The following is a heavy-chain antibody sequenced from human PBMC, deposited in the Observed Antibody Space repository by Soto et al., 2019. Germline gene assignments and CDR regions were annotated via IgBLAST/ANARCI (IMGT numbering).Heavy chain of an antibody. J-gene: IGHJ6*03. V-gene: IGHV4-59*01. D-gene: IGHD3-3*01. CDR1: GGSISSYY. CDR2: IYYSGNT. CDR3: ARVAADYDFWSGAGSIDV. Sequence: ASETLSLTCTVSGGSISSYYWSWIRQPPGKGLEWIGYIYYSGNTNYNPSLKSRVTISVDTSKNQFSLKLSSVTAADTAVYYCARVAADYDFWSGAGSIDVWGKGTTVNVSS.